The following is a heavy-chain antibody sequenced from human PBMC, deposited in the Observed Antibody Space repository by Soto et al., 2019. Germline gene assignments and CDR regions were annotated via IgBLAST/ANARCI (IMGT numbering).Heavy chain of an antibody. D-gene: IGHD6-19*01. V-gene: IGHV1-2*04. Sequence: ASLNVSFKASGYSFTGYYMHWFRQSPGQGLEWMGWINPNSGGTNYAQKFQGWVTMTRDTSISTAYMELSRLRSDDTAVYYCARDEEVDGIPYGMDVWGQGTTVTVSS. J-gene: IGHJ6*02. CDR1: GYSFTGYY. CDR2: INPNSGGT. CDR3: ARDEEVDGIPYGMDV.